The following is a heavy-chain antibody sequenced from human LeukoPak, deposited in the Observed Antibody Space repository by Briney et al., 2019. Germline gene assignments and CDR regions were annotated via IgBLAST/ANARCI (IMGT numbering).Heavy chain of an antibody. V-gene: IGHV4-4*07. J-gene: IGHJ4*02. D-gene: IGHD6-13*01. CDR2: IYTSGST. Sequence: SETLSLTCTVSGGSISSYYWSWIRQTAGKGLEWIGRIYTSGSTNYNPSLKSRVTMSVDTSRNQFSLRLSSVTAADTAVYYCARVSSSWFFFDYWGQGTLVTVSS. CDR3: ARVSSSWFFFDY. CDR1: GGSISSYY.